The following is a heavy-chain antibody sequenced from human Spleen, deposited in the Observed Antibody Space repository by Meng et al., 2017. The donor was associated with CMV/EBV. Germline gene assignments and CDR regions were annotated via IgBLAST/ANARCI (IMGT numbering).Heavy chain of an antibody. CDR2: ISSSGSTI. J-gene: IGHJ4*02. Sequence: GGSLRLSCAASGFTFSRYEMNWVRQAPGKGLEWFSYISSSGSTIYYADFVQGRFTISRDNAKNSLYLQMNSLRAEDTAVYYCAREAYYFDYWGQGTLVTVSS. V-gene: IGHV3-48*03. CDR1: GFTFSRYE. CDR3: AREAYYFDY.